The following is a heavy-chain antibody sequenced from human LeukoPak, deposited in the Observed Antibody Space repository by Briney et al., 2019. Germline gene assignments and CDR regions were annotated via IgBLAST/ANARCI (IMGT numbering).Heavy chain of an antibody. V-gene: IGHV4-4*07. J-gene: IGHJ5*02. CDR1: GGSINSFY. CDR3: ARIIAADNWFDP. D-gene: IGHD6-13*01. Sequence: SETLSLTCTVSGGSINSFYWTWIRQPAGKGLEWIGRIYSSGSTNFNPSLKSRVTISVDKSKNQFSLKLSSVTAADTAVYYCARIIAADNWFDPWGQGTLVTVSS. CDR2: IYSSGST.